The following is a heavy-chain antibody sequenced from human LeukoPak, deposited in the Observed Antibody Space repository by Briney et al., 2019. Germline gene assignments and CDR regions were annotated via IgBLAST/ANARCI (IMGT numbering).Heavy chain of an antibody. CDR1: GYTFTGYY. CDR2: INPNSGGT. CDR3: ARERSSGWYGYYYYYMDV. Sequence: GASVKVSCKASGYTFTGYYMHWVRQAPGQGLEWMGWINPNSGGTNYAQKFQGRVTMTRDTSISTAYMELSRPRSDDTAVYYCARERSSGWYGYYYYYMDVWGKGTTVTVSS. D-gene: IGHD6-19*01. J-gene: IGHJ6*03. V-gene: IGHV1-2*02.